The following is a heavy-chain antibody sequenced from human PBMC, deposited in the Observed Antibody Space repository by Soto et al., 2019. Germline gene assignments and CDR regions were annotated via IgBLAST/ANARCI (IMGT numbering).Heavy chain of an antibody. Sequence: GASVKVSCKASGYTFTGYYMHWVRQAPGQGLEWMGWINPNSGGTNYAQKFQGWVTMTRDTSISTAYMELSRLRSDDTAVYYCARADYDILTGYPGPQFDPWGQGTLVTVSS. V-gene: IGHV1-2*04. CDR1: GYTFTGYY. D-gene: IGHD3-9*01. CDR3: ARADYDILTGYPGPQFDP. CDR2: INPNSGGT. J-gene: IGHJ5*02.